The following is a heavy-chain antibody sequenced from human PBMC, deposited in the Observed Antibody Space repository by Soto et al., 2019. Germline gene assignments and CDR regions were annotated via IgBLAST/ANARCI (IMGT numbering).Heavy chain of an antibody. Sequence: EVQLLESGGGPVQPGGSLRLSCVASGFTFSSCAMSWVRQAPGKGLEWVPGIRGSGGSPDYADAVKGRFTISRDDSKNTLYLQMSSLRAEDTAVYYCVKDQPEYSNGYYWGQGTLVTVSS. D-gene: IGHD6-19*01. CDR2: IRGSGGSP. J-gene: IGHJ4*02. CDR1: GFTFSSCA. V-gene: IGHV3-23*01. CDR3: VKDQPEYSNGYY.